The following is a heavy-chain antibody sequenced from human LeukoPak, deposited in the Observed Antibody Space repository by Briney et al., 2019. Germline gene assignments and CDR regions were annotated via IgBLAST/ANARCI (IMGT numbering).Heavy chain of an antibody. CDR2: INTNTGNP. CDR3: ARGYGSGSYPFDY. CDR1: GYTFTNFA. Sequence: GASVNVSCKTSGYTFTNFAMIWVRQAPGQGLEWMGWINTNTGNPTYAQGFTGRFVFSLDTSVSTAYLQISSLKAEDTAVYYCARGYGSGSYPFDYWGQGTLVTVSS. D-gene: IGHD3-10*01. J-gene: IGHJ4*02. V-gene: IGHV7-4-1*02.